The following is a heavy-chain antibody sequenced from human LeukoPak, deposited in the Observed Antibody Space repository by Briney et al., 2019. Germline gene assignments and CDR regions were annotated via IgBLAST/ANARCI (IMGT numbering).Heavy chain of an antibody. CDR3: ARAEPPNYGYYFDY. Sequence: PSETLSLTCTVSSGSISSIGYYWGWIRQPPGKGLEWIGSMYYSGSTYFNPSLKSRVTISVDTSKNQFSLKLSSVTAADTAVYYCARAEPPNYGYYFDYWGQGTLVTVSS. CDR2: MYYSGST. CDR1: SGSISSIGYY. J-gene: IGHJ4*02. V-gene: IGHV4-39*01. D-gene: IGHD3-10*01.